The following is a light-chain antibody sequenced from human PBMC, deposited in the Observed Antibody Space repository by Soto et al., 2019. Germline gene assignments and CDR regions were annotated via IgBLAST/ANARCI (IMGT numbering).Light chain of an antibody. CDR2: DAS. CDR3: QQYCTSPVT. V-gene: IGKV3D-20*01. CDR1: QSVSYSY. J-gene: IGKJ4*01. Sequence: EIVLTQSPATLSLSPGERATLSCGASQSVSYSYLAWYQQKPGLAPRLVIYDASRRATGIPDRFSGSGTGADFTLTISRLEPEDFAVYYCQQYCTSPVTFGGGTKVEIK.